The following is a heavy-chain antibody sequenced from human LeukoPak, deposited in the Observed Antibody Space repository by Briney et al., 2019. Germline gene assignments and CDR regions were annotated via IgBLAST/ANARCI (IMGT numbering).Heavy chain of an antibody. Sequence: PPGGSLRLSCAASGFTFDDYAMHWVRQAPGKGLEWVSGISWSSGSIGYADSVKGRFTISRDNAKNSLYLQMNSLRAEDTALYYCAREYGGYEAFDYWGQGTLVTVSS. J-gene: IGHJ4*02. CDR3: AREYGGYEAFDY. V-gene: IGHV3-9*01. D-gene: IGHD5-12*01. CDR1: GFTFDDYA. CDR2: ISWSSGSI.